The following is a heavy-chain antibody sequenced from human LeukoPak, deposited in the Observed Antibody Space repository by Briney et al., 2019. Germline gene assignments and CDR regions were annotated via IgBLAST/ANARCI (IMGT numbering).Heavy chain of an antibody. J-gene: IGHJ4*02. CDR3: ARDVVDYGDLYYFDY. CDR2: ISSSSSYT. D-gene: IGHD4-17*01. CDR1: GFTFSDYY. V-gene: IGHV3-11*05. Sequence: PGGSLRLSCAASGFTFSDYYMSWIRQAPGKGLEWVSYISSSSSYTNYADSVKGRFTISRDNAKNSLYLQMNSERAEDTAVYYCARDVVDYGDLYYFDYWGQGTLVTVSS.